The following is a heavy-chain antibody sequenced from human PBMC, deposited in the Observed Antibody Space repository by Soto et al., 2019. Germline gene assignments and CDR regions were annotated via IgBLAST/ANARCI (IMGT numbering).Heavy chain of an antibody. CDR1: GFTFSSYA. V-gene: IGHV3-23*01. CDR2: ISGSGGST. J-gene: IGHJ6*02. CDR3: AKGYCDMDYYYGMGV. D-gene: IGHD3-9*01. Sequence: PCGCMRLSCAACGFTFSSYAMSWVRQAPGKWLEWVSPISGSGGSTYYADSVKCRLLISRDNSKNTLYLQMNSLRAQDTAVYYCAKGYCDMDYYYGMGVWGQGPTVTVSS.